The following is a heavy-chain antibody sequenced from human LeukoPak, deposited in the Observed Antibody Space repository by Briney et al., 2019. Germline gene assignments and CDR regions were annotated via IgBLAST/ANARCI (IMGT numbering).Heavy chain of an antibody. CDR3: AKGAPRRGEFNGH. CDR1: GFTFDDYA. J-gene: IGHJ1*01. D-gene: IGHD3-16*01. V-gene: IGHV3-9*01. Sequence: PGGSLRLSCAASGFTFDDYAMHWVRQAPGKGLEWVSGISWNSGSIGYADSVKGRFTISRDNAKNSLYLQMNSLRAEHTALYYCAKGAPRRGEFNGHWGQGTLVTGSS. CDR2: ISWNSGSI.